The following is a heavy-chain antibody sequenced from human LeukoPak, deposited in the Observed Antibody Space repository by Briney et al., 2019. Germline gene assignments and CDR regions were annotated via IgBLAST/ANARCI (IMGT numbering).Heavy chain of an antibody. CDR2: IYSGGST. D-gene: IGHD6-19*01. J-gene: IGHJ5*02. CDR1: GFTVSSNY. Sequence: PGGSLRLSCAASGFTVSSNYMSWVRQAPGKGLECVSVIYSGGSTYYADSVKGRFTISRDNSKNTLYLQMNSLRAEDTAVYYCATEIAVAGTGNWFDPWGQGTLVTVSS. CDR3: ATEIAVAGTGNWFDP. V-gene: IGHV3-53*01.